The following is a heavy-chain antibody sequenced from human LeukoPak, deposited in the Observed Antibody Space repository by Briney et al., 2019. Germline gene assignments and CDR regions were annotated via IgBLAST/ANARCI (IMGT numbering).Heavy chain of an antibody. D-gene: IGHD3-10*01. V-gene: IGHV3-21*01. CDR3: ARGSRQQYYGSGSPQRFDP. CDR2: IGSSSSYI. J-gene: IGHJ5*02. Sequence: GGSLRLSCAASGFTFSSYSMNWVRQAPGKGLEWVSSIGSSSSYIYYADSVKGRFTISRDNAKNSLYLQMNSLRAEDTAVYYCARGSRQQYYGSGSPQRFDPWGQGTLVTVSS. CDR1: GFTFSSYS.